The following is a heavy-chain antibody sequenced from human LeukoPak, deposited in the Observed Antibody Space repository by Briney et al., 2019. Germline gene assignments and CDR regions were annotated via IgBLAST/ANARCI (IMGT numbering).Heavy chain of an antibody. CDR3: ARSGTYYDFWGGYRDYGMDV. Sequence: GGSLRLSCAASGFTFSSYAMHWVRQAPGKGLEWVAVISYDGSNKYYADSVKGRFTISRDNSKNTLYLQMNSLRAEDTAVYYCARSGTYYDFWGGYRDYGMDVWGQGTTVTVSS. V-gene: IGHV3-30-3*01. D-gene: IGHD3-3*01. CDR2: ISYDGSNK. J-gene: IGHJ6*02. CDR1: GFTFSSYA.